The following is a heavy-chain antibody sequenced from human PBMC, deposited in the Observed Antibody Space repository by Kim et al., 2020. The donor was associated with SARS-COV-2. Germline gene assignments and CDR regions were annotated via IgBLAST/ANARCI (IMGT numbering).Heavy chain of an antibody. D-gene: IGHD3-10*01. CDR2: IIPILGIA. CDR3: ARDSGDYYGSGSYYMYGYW. V-gene: IGHV1-69*04. CDR1: GGTFSSYA. J-gene: IGHJ2*01. Sequence: SVKVSCKASGGTFSSYAISWVRQDPGQGLEWMGRIIPILGIANYAQKFQGRVTITADKSTSTAYMELSSLRSEDTAVYYCARDSGDYYGSGSYYMYGYW.